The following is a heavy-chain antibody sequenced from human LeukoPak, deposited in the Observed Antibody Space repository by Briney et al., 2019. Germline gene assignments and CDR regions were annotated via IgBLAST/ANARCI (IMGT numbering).Heavy chain of an antibody. V-gene: IGHV4-30-2*01. Sequence: PSQTLSLTCAVSGGSISSGGYSWSWIRQPPGKGLEWIGYIYHSGSTYYNPSLKSRVTISVDRSKNQFSLKLSSVAAADTAVYYCVRYDILTSLFDPWGQGTLVTVSS. CDR1: GGSISSGGYS. CDR3: VRYDILTSLFDP. CDR2: IYHSGST. J-gene: IGHJ5*02. D-gene: IGHD3-9*01.